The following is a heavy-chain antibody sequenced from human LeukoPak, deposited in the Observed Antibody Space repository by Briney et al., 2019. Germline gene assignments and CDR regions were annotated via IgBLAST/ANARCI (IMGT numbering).Heavy chain of an antibody. J-gene: IGHJ4*02. D-gene: IGHD3/OR15-3a*01. Sequence: GGSLRLSCEASGFTFNNYWMTWVRQAPGQGLEWVADISPDGSEVAYVGSVKGRFTISRDNGKSSLYLQMNSLRAEDTALYYCATSYDMGWLIGYWGQGTLVTVSS. CDR3: ATSYDMGWLIGY. V-gene: IGHV3-7*03. CDR2: ISPDGSEV. CDR1: GFTFNNYW.